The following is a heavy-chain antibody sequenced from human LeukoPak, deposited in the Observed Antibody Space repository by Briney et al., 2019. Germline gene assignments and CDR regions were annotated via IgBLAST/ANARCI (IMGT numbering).Heavy chain of an antibody. D-gene: IGHD5-18*01. CDR2: ISTSSSYI. Sequence: GGSLRLSCAAYGFTFSSYSMNWVRQAPGKGLEWVSFISTSSSYIYYADSVKGRFTISRDNSKNTLYLQMNSLRAEDTAVYYCAKDPRRSYGYDAFDIWGQGTMVTVSS. V-gene: IGHV3-21*04. J-gene: IGHJ3*02. CDR3: AKDPRRSYGYDAFDI. CDR1: GFTFSSYS.